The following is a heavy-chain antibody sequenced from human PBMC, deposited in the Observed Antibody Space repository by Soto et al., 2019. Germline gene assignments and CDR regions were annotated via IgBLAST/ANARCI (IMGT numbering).Heavy chain of an antibody. J-gene: IGHJ4*02. Sequence: ASVKVSCKASGYTFTSYDIYWVRQATGQGLEWMGWKNPNTGNSAYAQKFQGRVTVTSDTSINTVHMELSSLRSEDTAVYYCARRAETNGWNGFGADKYYFDFWGQGTLVAVSS. CDR3: ARRAETNGWNGFGADKYYFDF. CDR2: KNPNTGNS. V-gene: IGHV1-8*01. CDR1: GYTFTSYD. D-gene: IGHD1-1*01.